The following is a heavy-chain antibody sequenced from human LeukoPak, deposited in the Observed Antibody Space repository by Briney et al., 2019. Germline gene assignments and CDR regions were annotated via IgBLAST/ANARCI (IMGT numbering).Heavy chain of an antibody. CDR1: GGSTSSYY. J-gene: IGHJ3*02. CDR3: ARASGEENAFDI. Sequence: SETLSLTCTVSGGSTSSYYWSWIRQPPGKGLEWIGYIYYSGSTYYNPSLKSRVTISVDTSKNQFSLKLSSVTAADTAVYYCARASGEENAFDIWGQGTMVTVSS. CDR2: IYYSGST. V-gene: IGHV4-59*12. D-gene: IGHD1-26*01.